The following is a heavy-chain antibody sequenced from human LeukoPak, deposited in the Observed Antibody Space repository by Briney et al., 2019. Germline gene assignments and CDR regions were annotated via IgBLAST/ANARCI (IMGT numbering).Heavy chain of an antibody. CDR3: ARVLGYGSGSRLGN. J-gene: IGHJ4*02. V-gene: IGHV4-59*01. Sequence: SETLSLTWTVSGASTSSFYWSWIRQPPGKGLGWIGYIYYSGSTNYNPSLKSRVTISVDTSKNQCSLKLSSVTAADTAVYYCARVLGYGSGSRLGNWGQGTLVTVSS. CDR1: GASTSSFY. CDR2: IYYSGST. D-gene: IGHD3-10*01.